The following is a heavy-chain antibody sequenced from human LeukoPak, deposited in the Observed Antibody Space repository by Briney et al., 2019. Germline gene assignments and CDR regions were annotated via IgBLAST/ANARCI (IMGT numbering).Heavy chain of an antibody. Sequence: AGGSLRLSCAASGFTFSSYGMHWVRQAPGKGLEWVSVISFDGSAKYYADSVKGRFTISRDNSKNTLYLQMTSLRAEDTAVYYCAKDRVTAAGYYFDYWGQGTLVTVSS. J-gene: IGHJ4*02. CDR3: AKDRVTAAGYYFDY. CDR1: GFTFSSYG. CDR2: ISFDGSAK. V-gene: IGHV3-30*02. D-gene: IGHD6-13*01.